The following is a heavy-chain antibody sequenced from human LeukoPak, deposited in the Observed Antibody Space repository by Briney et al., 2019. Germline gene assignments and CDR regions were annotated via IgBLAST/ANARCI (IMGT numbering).Heavy chain of an antibody. CDR3: AREDYYDRGVGFAFDI. D-gene: IGHD3-22*01. CDR1: GGSISSSSYY. V-gene: IGHV4-61*01. Sequence: PSETLSLTCTVSGGSISSSSYYWSWIRQPPGKGLEWIGYIYYSGSTNYNPSLKSRVTISVDTSKNQFSLKLSSVTAADTAVYYCAREDYYDRGVGFAFDIWGQGTMVTVSS. J-gene: IGHJ3*02. CDR2: IYYSGST.